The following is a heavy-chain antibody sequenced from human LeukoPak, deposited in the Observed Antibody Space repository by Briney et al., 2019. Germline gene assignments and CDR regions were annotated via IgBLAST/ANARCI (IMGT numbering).Heavy chain of an antibody. CDR1: GFGFGQYE. CDR3: ASNYYDFWSGNWFDP. V-gene: IGHV3-48*03. D-gene: IGHD3-3*01. Sequence: GGSLRLSCAASGFGFGQYEMNWVRQAPGKGLEWIAYISVRAGTIYYGDSAEGRFTISRDDAKNSLYLQVNSLRAEDTAVYYCASNYYDFWSGNWFDPWGQGTLVTVSS. J-gene: IGHJ5*02. CDR2: ISVRAGTI.